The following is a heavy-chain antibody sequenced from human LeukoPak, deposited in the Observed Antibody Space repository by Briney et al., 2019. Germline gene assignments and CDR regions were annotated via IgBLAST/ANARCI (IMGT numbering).Heavy chain of an antibody. V-gene: IGHV3-53*01. CDR1: GFNVSSNY. Sequence: PGGSLRLSCAASGFNVSSNYMSWVRQAPGKGLEWVSVIYSGGSTYYADSVKGRFTISRDNSKNTLYLQMNSLRAEDTAVYYCARVRSDYDFWSGYSRYYYYYMDVWGKGTTVTVSS. CDR2: IYSGGST. D-gene: IGHD3-3*01. CDR3: ARVRSDYDFWSGYSRYYYYYMDV. J-gene: IGHJ6*03.